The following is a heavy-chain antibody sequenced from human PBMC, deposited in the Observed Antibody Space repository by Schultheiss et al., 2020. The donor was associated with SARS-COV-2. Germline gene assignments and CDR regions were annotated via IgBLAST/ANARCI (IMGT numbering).Heavy chain of an antibody. CDR1: GFTFSSYA. CDR2: ISSNGGST. Sequence: GGSLRLSCAASGFTFSSYAMHWVRQAPGKGLEYVSAISSNGGSTYYANSVKGRFTISRDNSKNTLYLQMGSLRAEDMAVYYCARDTRAYYYYYGMDVWGQGTTVTVSS. D-gene: IGHD3-3*01. V-gene: IGHV3-64*01. J-gene: IGHJ6*02. CDR3: ARDTRAYYYYYGMDV.